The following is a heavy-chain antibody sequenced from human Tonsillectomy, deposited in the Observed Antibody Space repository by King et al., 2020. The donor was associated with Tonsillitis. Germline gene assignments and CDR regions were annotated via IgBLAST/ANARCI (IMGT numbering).Heavy chain of an antibody. D-gene: IGHD4-17*01. CDR2: INHSGST. J-gene: IGHJ4*02. V-gene: IGHV4-34*01. CDR1: GGSFSAYY. CDR3: ARAHDYGDYESLSFDY. Sequence: VQLQQWGAGLLKPSETLSLTCAVYGGSFSAYYWSWIRQPPGKGLEWIGEINHSGSTNYNPSLKSRVTISVDRSKNQFSLKLSSVTAADTAVYYCARAHDYGDYESLSFDYWGQGTLVTVSS.